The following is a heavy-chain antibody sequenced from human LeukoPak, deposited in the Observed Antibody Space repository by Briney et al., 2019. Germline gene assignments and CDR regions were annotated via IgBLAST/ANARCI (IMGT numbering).Heavy chain of an antibody. J-gene: IGHJ4*02. Sequence: PSETLSLTCTVSGDSTSNYYRSSIRQSPGKELEWIGYMYNRGSTIYNPSLKSRVTISTDTSKNQFSLRLTSVTAADTAVYYCARAEKAVTGTLDSWGQGTLITVSS. D-gene: IGHD6-19*01. CDR3: ARAEKAVTGTLDS. V-gene: IGHV4-59*01. CDR2: MYNRGST. CDR1: GDSTSNYY.